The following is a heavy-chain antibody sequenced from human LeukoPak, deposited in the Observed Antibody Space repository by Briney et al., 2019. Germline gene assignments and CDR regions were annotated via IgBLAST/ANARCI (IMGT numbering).Heavy chain of an antibody. CDR2: INPNSGGT. D-gene: IGHD1-20*01. CDR1: GYTFTGYY. V-gene: IGHV1-2*02. CDR3: ARTRYNWNDDYYYGMDV. J-gene: IGHJ6*02. Sequence: ASVKVSCKASGYTFTGYYMHWVRQAPGQGLEWRGWINPNSGGTNYAQKFQGRVTMTRNTSISTAYMELSRLRSDDTAVYYCARTRYNWNDDYYYGMDVWGQGTTVTVSS.